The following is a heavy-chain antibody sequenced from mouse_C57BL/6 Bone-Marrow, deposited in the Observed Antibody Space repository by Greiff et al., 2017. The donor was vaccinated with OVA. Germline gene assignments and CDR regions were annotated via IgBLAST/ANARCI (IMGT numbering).Heavy chain of an antibody. Sequence: EVQLVESGGGLVQPGGSLKLSCAASGFTFSDYYMYWVRQTPEKRLEWVAYISNGGGSTYYPDTVKGRFTISRDNAKNTLYLQMSRLKSEDTAMYYCARQGIVSSYWYFDVWGTGTTVTVSS. CDR1: GFTFSDYY. CDR2: ISNGGGST. J-gene: IGHJ1*03. V-gene: IGHV5-12*01. D-gene: IGHD2-12*01. CDR3: ARQGIVSSYWYFDV.